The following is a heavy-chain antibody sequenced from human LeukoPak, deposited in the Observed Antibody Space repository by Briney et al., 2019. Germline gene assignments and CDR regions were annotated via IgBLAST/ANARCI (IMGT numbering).Heavy chain of an antibody. V-gene: IGHV4-34*01. J-gene: IGHJ6*02. CDR1: GGSFSGYY. CDR2: INHSGST. Sequence: TPSETLSLTCAVYGGSFSGYYWSWIRQPPGKGLEWIGEINHSGSTNYNPSLKSRVTISVDTSKNQFSLKLSSVTAADTAVYYCASPGYYGMDVWGQGTTVTVSS. CDR3: ASPGYYGMDV.